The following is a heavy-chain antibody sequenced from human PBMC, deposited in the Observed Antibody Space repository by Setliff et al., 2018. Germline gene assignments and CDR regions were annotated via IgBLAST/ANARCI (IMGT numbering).Heavy chain of an antibody. CDR1: GFTFSDAW. Sequence: GGSLRLSCAASGFTFSDAWMSWVRQAPGKGLEWVGRIKSKTDGGTTDYAALVKDRFTISRDDSKNTLYLQMNSLKTEDTAVYYCTRASSVAVAGSSIWGRGTLVTVSS. D-gene: IGHD6-19*01. V-gene: IGHV3-15*01. CDR3: TRASSVAVAGSSI. CDR2: IKSKTDGGTT. J-gene: IGHJ2*01.